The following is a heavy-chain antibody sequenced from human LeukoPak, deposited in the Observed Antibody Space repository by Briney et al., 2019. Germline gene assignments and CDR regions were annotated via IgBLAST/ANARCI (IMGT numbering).Heavy chain of an antibody. CDR2: IYTSGST. CDR3: ALGYCSSTSCYQAFDI. D-gene: IGHD2-2*01. V-gene: IGHV4-4*07. Sequence: SETLSHTCTVSGGSISSYYWSWIRQPAGKGLEWIGRIYTSGSTNYNPSLKSRVTMSVDTSKNQFSLKLSSVTAADTAVYYRALGYCSSTSCYQAFDIWGQGTMVTVSS. J-gene: IGHJ3*02. CDR1: GGSISSYY.